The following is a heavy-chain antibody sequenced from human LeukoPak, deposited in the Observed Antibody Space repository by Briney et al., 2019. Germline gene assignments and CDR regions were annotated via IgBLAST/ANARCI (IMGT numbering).Heavy chain of an antibody. Sequence: SETLSLTCTVSGGSISSGGYYWSWIRQHPGKGLEWIGYIYYSGSTYYNPSLKSRVTISVDTSKNQFSLKLSSVTAADTAVYYCAGGVARGANWFDPWGQGTLVTVSS. D-gene: IGHD2-15*01. CDR2: IYYSGST. J-gene: IGHJ5*02. CDR3: AGGVARGANWFDP. V-gene: IGHV4-31*03. CDR1: GGSISSGGYY.